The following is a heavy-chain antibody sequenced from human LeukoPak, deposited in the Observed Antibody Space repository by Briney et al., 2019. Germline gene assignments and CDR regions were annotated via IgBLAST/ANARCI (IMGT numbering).Heavy chain of an antibody. D-gene: IGHD3-22*01. CDR2: IVVGSGNT. CDR3: AADPDYYDSSGYY. V-gene: IGHV1-58*02. CDR1: GFTFTSSA. J-gene: IGHJ4*02. Sequence: ASVKVSCKASGFTFTSSAMQWVRQARGQRLEWIGWIVVGSGNTNYAQKFQERVTITKDVSTSTAYMELSSLRSEDTAVYYCAADPDYYDSSGYYWGQGTLVTVSS.